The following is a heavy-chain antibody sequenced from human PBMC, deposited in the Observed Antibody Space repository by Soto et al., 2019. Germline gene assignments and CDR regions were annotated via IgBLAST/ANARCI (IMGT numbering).Heavy chain of an antibody. CDR2: ILPFFGTA. Sequence: QVHLVQSGAEVQKPGSSVKVSCKYSGGTFRTESINWVRQAPGQGLEWMGGILPFFGTADYAPRFQGRVTNTADGATTTAYMELSSLSSQDTAVYFGASGHEYGGTSDAVDVGGQGTMVTVSS. CDR3: ASGHEYGGTSDAVDV. D-gene: IGHD4-17*01. V-gene: IGHV1-69*13. J-gene: IGHJ3*01. CDR1: GGTFRTES.